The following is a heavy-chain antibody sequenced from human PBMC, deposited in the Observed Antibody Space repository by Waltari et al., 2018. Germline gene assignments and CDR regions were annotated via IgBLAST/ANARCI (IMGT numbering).Heavy chain of an antibody. J-gene: IGHJ5*02. Sequence: QVQLVQSGSELKKPGASVKVSCKASGYTFTSYAMNWVRQAPGQGLEWMGWFNTNPGNPTYAKDFTGRFVFSLDTSVSTAYLQISSLKAEETAVYYCARDRPPEILTGPNWFDPWGQGTLVTVSS. CDR1: GYTFTSYA. D-gene: IGHD3-9*01. V-gene: IGHV7-4-1*02. CDR2: FNTNPGNP. CDR3: ARDRPPEILTGPNWFDP.